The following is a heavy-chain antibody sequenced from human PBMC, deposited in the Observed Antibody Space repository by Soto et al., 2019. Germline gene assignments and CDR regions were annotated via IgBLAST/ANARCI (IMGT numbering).Heavy chain of an antibody. CDR1: CGSFSGYY. CDR2: INHSGST. CDR3: ASRWRGYFDY. Sequence: SETLSLTCYVYCGSFSGYYWSWIRQPPGKGLEWIGEINHSGSTNYNPSLKSRVTISVDRSKNQFSLKLSSVTAADTAVYYCASRWRGYFDYWGQGTLVTVSS. V-gene: IGHV4-34*01. D-gene: IGHD3-3*01. J-gene: IGHJ4*02.